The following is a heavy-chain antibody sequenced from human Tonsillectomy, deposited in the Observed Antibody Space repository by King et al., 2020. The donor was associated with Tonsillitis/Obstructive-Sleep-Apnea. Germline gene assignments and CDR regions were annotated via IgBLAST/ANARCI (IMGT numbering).Heavy chain of an antibody. CDR2: IRGTSRT. J-gene: IGHJ6*03. V-gene: IGHV3-23*04. Sequence: VQLVESGGGLVQPGGSLRLSCAASGFTFSSYTIAWVRQAPGKGLEWVSGIRGTSRTYYADSVKGRFTISRDNSKNTLFLQMNSLTAEDTAVYYCAKTDGGDYFYMDVWGKGTMVTVSS. D-gene: IGHD3-16*01. CDR3: AKTDGGDYFYMDV. CDR1: GFTFSSYT.